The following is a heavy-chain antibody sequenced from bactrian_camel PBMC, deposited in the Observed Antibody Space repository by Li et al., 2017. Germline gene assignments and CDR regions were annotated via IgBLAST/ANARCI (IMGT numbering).Heavy chain of an antibody. D-gene: IGHD6*01. CDR2: INSGDNT. CDR1: GFTFSSYD. J-gene: IGHJ6*01. Sequence: VQLVESGGGLVQPGGSLRLSCAASGFTFSSYDMSWVRQAPGKGLEWVSAINSGDNTYYADSVKGRFTVSRDNAKNTLYLQLNSLKTEDTAMYYCAKRWGGSWPKGADFGHWGQGTQVTVS. CDR3: AKRWGGSWPKGADFGH. V-gene: IGHV3S40*01.